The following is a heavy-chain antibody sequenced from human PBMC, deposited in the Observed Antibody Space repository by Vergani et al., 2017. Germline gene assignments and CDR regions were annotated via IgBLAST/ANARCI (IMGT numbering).Heavy chain of an antibody. V-gene: IGHV3-30-3*01. CDR3: AGIAARTY. J-gene: IGHJ4*02. CDR1: GFTFSSYA. CDR2: ISYDGSNK. D-gene: IGHD6-6*01. Sequence: QVQLVESGGGVVQPGRSLRLSCAASGFTFSSYAMHWVRQAPGKGLEWVAVISYDGSNKYYADSVKGRFTISRDNSKNTLYLQMNSLRAEDTAVYYCAGIAARTYWGQGTLVTVSS.